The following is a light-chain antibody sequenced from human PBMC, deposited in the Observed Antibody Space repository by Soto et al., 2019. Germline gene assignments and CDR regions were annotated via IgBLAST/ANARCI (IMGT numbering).Light chain of an antibody. CDR3: HQYNNWPPWT. Sequence: EVVMTQSPATLSVSPGERATLSCRASQSVSSNLAWYQQKPGQAPRLLISGASTKATGIPARFSGSGSGTEFTLTIRSLQSEDFAVYYCHQYNNWPPWTFGQGTKVEIK. J-gene: IGKJ1*01. CDR2: GAS. CDR1: QSVSSN. V-gene: IGKV3-15*01.